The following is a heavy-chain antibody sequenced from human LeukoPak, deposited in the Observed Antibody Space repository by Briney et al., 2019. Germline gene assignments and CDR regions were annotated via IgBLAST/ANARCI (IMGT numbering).Heavy chain of an antibody. D-gene: IGHD1-26*01. CDR2: ISSSSSSTI. Sequence: GGSLRLSCAASGFTFSNYAMSWVRQAPGKGLEWVSYISSSSSSTIYYADSVKGRFTISRDNAKNSLYLQMNSLRAEDTAVYYCARAVGATLSGFDYWGQGTLVTVSS. CDR1: GFTFSNYA. V-gene: IGHV3-48*01. J-gene: IGHJ4*02. CDR3: ARAVGATLSGFDY.